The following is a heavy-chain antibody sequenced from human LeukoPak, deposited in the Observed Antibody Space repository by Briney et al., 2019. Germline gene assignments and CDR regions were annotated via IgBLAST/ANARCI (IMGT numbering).Heavy chain of an antibody. D-gene: IGHD2-15*01. V-gene: IGHV4-34*01. CDR3: ARVAGTYYYYGMDV. Sequence: PSETLSLTCAVYGGSFSGYYWSWIRQPPGKGLEWIGEINHSGSTNYNPSLKSRVTISVDTSKNQFSLKLSPVTAADTAVYYCARVAGTYYYYGMDVWGQGTTVTVSS. CDR2: INHSGST. J-gene: IGHJ6*02. CDR1: GGSFSGYY.